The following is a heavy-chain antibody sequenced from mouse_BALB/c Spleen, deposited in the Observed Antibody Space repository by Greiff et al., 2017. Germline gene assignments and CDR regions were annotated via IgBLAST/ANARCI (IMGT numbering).Heavy chain of an antibody. V-gene: IGHV14-1*02. CDR2: IDPENGNT. J-gene: IGHJ3*01. D-gene: IGHD2-4*01. Sequence: EVKLQESGAELVRPGALVKLSCKASGFNIKDYYMHWVKQRPEQGLEWIGWIDPENGNTIYDPKFQGKASITADTSSNTAYLQLSSLTSEDTAVYCCARGDYDAYWGQGTLVTVSA. CDR1: GFNIKDYY. CDR3: ARGDYDAY.